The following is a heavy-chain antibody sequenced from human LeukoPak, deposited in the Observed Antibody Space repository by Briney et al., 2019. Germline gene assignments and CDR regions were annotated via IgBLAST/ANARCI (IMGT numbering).Heavy chain of an antibody. J-gene: IGHJ3*02. D-gene: IGHD3-10*01. Sequence: GGSLRLSCAASGFTFSSYAMHWVRQAPGKGLEYVSAISTNGGSTYYANSVKGRFTISRDNSKNTLYLQMGSLRAEDMAVYYCARSPGEVVNPEYAFDIWGQGTMVTVSS. V-gene: IGHV3-64*01. CDR1: GFTFSSYA. CDR3: ARSPGEVVNPEYAFDI. CDR2: ISTNGGST.